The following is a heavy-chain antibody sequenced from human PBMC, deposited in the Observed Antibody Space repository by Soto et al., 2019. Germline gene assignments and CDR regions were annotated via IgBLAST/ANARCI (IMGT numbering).Heavy chain of an antibody. J-gene: IGHJ6*02. CDR3: ARVGYSSSSSTLYYYYGMDV. CDR1: GYTFTSYS. V-gene: IGHV1-18*01. Sequence: ASVKVSCKASGYTFTSYSISWVRQAPGQGLEWMGWISAYNGNTNYAQKLQGRVTMTTDTSTSTAYMELRSLRSDDTAVYYCARVGYSSSSSTLYYYYGMDVWGQGTTVTVSS. D-gene: IGHD6-6*01. CDR2: ISAYNGNT.